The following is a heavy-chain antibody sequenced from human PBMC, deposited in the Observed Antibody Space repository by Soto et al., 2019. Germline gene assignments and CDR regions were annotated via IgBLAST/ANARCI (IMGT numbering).Heavy chain of an antibody. V-gene: IGHV3-7*03. D-gene: IGHD5-18*01. CDR3: VRGYCVYTDYFGY. J-gene: IGHJ4*02. CDR1: GFSFSSYW. CDR2: IKQDGSEK. Sequence: EVQLVESGGGLVQPGGSLRLSCTTSGFSFSSYWMIWVRQAPGKGLEWVAIIKQDGSEKHYVDSVKGRFTVSRDNAEKSLYWQMDRLRPEDTAVYYCVRGYCVYTDYFGYWGQGALVTVSS.